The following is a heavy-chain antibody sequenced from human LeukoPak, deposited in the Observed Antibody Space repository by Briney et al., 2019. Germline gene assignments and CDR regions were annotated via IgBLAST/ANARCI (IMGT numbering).Heavy chain of an antibody. V-gene: IGHV4-59*08. CDR3: ARHDYGDRIFQH. D-gene: IGHD4-17*01. CDR2: IYDSGST. J-gene: IGHJ1*01. CDR1: GGSISSYY. Sequence: SETLSLTCTVSGGSISSYYWSWIRQPPGKGLEWIGYIYDSGSTNYNPSLKSRVTISVDTSTNQFSLKLSSVTAADTAVYYCARHDYGDRIFQHWGQGTLVTVSS.